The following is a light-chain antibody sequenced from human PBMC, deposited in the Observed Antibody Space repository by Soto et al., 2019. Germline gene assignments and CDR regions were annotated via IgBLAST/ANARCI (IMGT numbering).Light chain of an antibody. CDR2: GAS. CDR3: PQYGSSWIT. J-gene: IGKJ5*01. CDR1: QSVTSIV. V-gene: IGKV3-20*01. Sequence: EIGVRQSRATRSAAPGLINTLSCRVSQSVTSIVSWYQQRPGQAPRLLIYGASSRATGILDRFSGSGSGTDFTLTISRVEAEDFSVYYCPQYGSSWITFGEGTRLEIK.